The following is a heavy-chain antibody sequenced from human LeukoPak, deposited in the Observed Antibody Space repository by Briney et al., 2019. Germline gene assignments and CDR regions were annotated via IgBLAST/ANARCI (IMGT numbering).Heavy chain of an antibody. CDR2: IYSGGST. Sequence: GALRLSCAASGFTVSSNYMSWVRQAPGKGLEWVSVIYSGGSTYYADSVKGRFTISRDNSKNTLYLQMNSLRAEDTAVYYCARAIHDYVWGSYPMDNWGQGTLVTVSS. CDR3: ARAIHDYVWGSYPMDN. J-gene: IGHJ4*02. CDR1: GFTVSSNY. V-gene: IGHV3-53*01. D-gene: IGHD3-16*02.